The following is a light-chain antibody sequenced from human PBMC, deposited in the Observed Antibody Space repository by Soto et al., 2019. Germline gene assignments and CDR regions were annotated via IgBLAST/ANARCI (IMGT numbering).Light chain of an antibody. CDR3: XXXXXWPDMYT. J-gene: IGKJ2*01. V-gene: IGKV3-15*01. CDR1: QSLRSS. Sequence: EIVMTQSPATLYVSPGERATLSCRASQSLRSSIAWYQQKPGQAPRLLIYGASTRATGIPARFSGSGSGTEFTLTISSLQSXXXXXXXXXXXXXWPDMYTFGQGTKLEIK. CDR2: GAS.